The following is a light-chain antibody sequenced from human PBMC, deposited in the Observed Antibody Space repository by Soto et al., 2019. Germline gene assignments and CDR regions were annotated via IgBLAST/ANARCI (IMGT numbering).Light chain of an antibody. CDR3: SSYTSRGTLL. CDR2: EVT. CDR1: SSDVGGYNY. Sequence: QSALTQPASVSGSPGQSITISCTGTSSDVGGYNYVSWYQQHPGKAPKLMISEVTNRPSGVSYRFSGSKSGNTASLTISGLQAEDEGDYYCSSYTSRGTLLFCGGTKVTVL. J-gene: IGLJ2*01. V-gene: IGLV2-14*01.